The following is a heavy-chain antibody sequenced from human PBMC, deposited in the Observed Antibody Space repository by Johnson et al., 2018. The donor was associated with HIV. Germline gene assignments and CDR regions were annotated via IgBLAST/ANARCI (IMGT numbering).Heavy chain of an antibody. CDR3: AKGGAQHDRVATGGAFDI. Sequence: VQLVESGGGLVQPGRSLRLSCAASGFTFDDYAMHWVRQAPGKGLEWVSGISWNSGSIGYADSVKGRFTISRDNAKNSLYLQMNSLRAEDTALYYCAKGGAQHDRVATGGAFDIWGQGPMVTVSS. D-gene: IGHD5-12*01. V-gene: IGHV3-9*01. J-gene: IGHJ3*02. CDR2: ISWNSGSI. CDR1: GFTFDDYA.